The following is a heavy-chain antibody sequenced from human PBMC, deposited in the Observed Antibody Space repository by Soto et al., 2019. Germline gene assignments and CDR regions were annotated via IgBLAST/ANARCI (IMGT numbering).Heavy chain of an antibody. D-gene: IGHD3-10*01. CDR1: GGTFSSYA. Sequence: ASVKVSCKASGGTFSSYAISWVRQAPGQGLEWMGGIIPIFGTANYAQKFQGRVTITADESTSTAYMELSSLRSEDTAVYYCARVKERFRESKPYYYAMDVWGQGTTVTVSS. J-gene: IGHJ6*02. CDR2: IIPIFGTA. CDR3: ARVKERFRESKPYYYAMDV. V-gene: IGHV1-69*13.